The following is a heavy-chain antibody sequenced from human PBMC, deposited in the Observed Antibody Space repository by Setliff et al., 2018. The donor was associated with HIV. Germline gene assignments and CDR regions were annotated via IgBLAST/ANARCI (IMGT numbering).Heavy chain of an antibody. J-gene: IGHJ5*02. CDR3: AKSYTSAWYEGWFDP. D-gene: IGHD6-13*01. CDR1: GFTFSSYG. V-gene: IGHV3-30*02. Sequence: GGSLRLSCAASGFTFSSYGMYWVRQSPGKGPEGMAFVRFDGDYEYYAESVKGRFTVSRDNSKNTIYLQMNNLRPEDTAMYYCAKSYTSAWYEGWFDPWGQGTLVTVSS. CDR2: VRFDGDYE.